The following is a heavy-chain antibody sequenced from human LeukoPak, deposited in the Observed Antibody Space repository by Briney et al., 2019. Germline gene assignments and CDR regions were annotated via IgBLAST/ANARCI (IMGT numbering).Heavy chain of an antibody. CDR2: IIPIFGTA. CDR1: GGTFISYA. Sequence: SVKVSCKASGGTFISYAISWVRQAPGQGLEWMGGIIPIFGTANYAQKFQGRVTITAYESTSTAYMELSSLRSEDTAVYYCARDSWSGYSLYMDVWGKGTTVTVSS. J-gene: IGHJ6*03. D-gene: IGHD3-3*01. V-gene: IGHV1-69*13. CDR3: ARDSWSGYSLYMDV.